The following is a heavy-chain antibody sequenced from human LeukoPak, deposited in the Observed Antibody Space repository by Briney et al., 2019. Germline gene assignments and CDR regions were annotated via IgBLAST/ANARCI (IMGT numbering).Heavy chain of an antibody. CDR1: GYTFTGYY. CDR3: ARGGVSNSWYRTPDY. J-gene: IGHJ4*02. CDR2: INPNSGGT. D-gene: IGHD6-13*01. Sequence: ASVKVSCKASGYTFTGYYMHWVRQAPGQGLEWMGWINPNSGGTNYAQKFQGRVTMTRDTSISTAYMELRSLRSDDTAVYYCARGGVSNSWYRTPDYWGQGTLVTVSS. V-gene: IGHV1-2*02.